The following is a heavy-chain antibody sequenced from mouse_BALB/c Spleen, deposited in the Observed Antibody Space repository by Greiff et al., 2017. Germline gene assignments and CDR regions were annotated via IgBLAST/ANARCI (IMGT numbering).Heavy chain of an antibody. J-gene: IGHJ3*01. CDR1: GFSLTSYG. D-gene: IGHD2-10*02. Sequence: VQGVESGPGLVAPSQSLSITCTVSGFSLTSYGVHWVRQPPGKGLEWLGVIWAGGSTNYNSALMSRLSISKDNSKSQVFLKMNSLQTDDTAMYYCAREGYGNYTWFAYWGQGTLVTVSA. CDR2: IWAGGST. V-gene: IGHV2-9*02. CDR3: AREGYGNYTWFAY.